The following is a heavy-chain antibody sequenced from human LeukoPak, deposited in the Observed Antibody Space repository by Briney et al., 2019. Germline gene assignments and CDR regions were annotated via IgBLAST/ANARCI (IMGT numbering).Heavy chain of an antibody. D-gene: IGHD2-2*01. V-gene: IGHV3-73*01. CDR2: IRSKADNYAT. J-gene: IGHJ4*02. CDR1: GFTFSGSP. Sequence: GGSLRLSCAASGFTFSGSPILWVRQASGKGLEWVGRIRSKADNYATAYAASVQGRCTISRDNSKNTLYLQMNSLRAEDTAIYYCAKFPVGYCTSSSCYYFDYWGQGTLVTVSS. CDR3: AKFPVGYCTSSSCYYFDY.